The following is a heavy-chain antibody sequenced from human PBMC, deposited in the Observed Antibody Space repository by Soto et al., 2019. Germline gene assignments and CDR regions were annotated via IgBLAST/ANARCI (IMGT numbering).Heavy chain of an antibody. D-gene: IGHD2-2*01. J-gene: IGHJ6*04. V-gene: IGHV1-18*01. CDR2: ISAYNGNT. Sequence: ASVKVSCKASGYTFASYGISWVRQAPGQGLEWMGWISAYNGNTNYAQKLQGRVTMTTDTSTSTAYMELRSLRSDDTAVYYCARGSAASRSQIYYYYYGMDVWGKGTTVTVSS. CDR1: GYTFASYG. CDR3: ARGSAASRSQIYYYYYGMDV.